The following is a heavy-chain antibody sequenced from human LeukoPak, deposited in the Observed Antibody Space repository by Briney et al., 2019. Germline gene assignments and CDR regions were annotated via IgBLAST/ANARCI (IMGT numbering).Heavy chain of an antibody. CDR3: ARHKEGYTYGSLKDFDY. J-gene: IGHJ4*02. CDR1: GGSISSYY. Sequence: SETLSLTCTVSGGSISSYYWSWIRQPPGKGLEWIGYTYYSGSTNYNPSLKSRVTISVDTSKNQFSLKLSSVTAADTAVYYCARHKEGYTYGSLKDFDYWGQGTLVTVSS. CDR2: TYYSGST. V-gene: IGHV4-59*08. D-gene: IGHD5-18*01.